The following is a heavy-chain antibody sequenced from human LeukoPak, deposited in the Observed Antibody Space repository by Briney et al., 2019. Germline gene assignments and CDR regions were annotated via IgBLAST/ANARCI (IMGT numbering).Heavy chain of an antibody. Sequence: SVKVSCKVSGYTLTELSMHWVRQAPGKGLEWMGGIIPIFGTANYAQKFQGRVTITADESTSTAYMELSSLRSEDTAVYYCARVGPGYCTNGVCYGLTYYYYYMDVWGRGTTVTVSS. J-gene: IGHJ6*03. V-gene: IGHV1-69*13. CDR2: IIPIFGTA. CDR1: GYTLTELS. D-gene: IGHD2-8*01. CDR3: ARVGPGYCTNGVCYGLTYYYYYMDV.